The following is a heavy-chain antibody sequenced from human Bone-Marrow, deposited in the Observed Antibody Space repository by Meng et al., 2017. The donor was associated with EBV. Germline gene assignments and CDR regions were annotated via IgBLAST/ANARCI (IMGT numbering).Heavy chain of an antibody. CDR3: ATPLETTMAPDH. D-gene: IGHD5-18*01. Sequence: QVQLVKSGDEMKQSGASVRVSCKASGYTFIGSFMHWVREAPGQGLEWVGRINPKTGDSDLSPKFRGRVSLTRDTSTGTAYMDFSSLQSADTAVYFCATPLETTMAPDHWGQGTLVTVFS. J-gene: IGHJ4*02. V-gene: IGHV1-2*06. CDR2: INPKTGDS. CDR1: GYTFIGSF.